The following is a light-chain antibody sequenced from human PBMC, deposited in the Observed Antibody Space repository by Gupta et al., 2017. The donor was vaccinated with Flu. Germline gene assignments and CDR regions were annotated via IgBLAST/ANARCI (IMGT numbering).Light chain of an antibody. CDR2: AAS. CDR3: QQLNSYPRT. CDR1: QGISSY. J-gene: IGKJ2*01. V-gene: IGKV1-9*01. Sequence: PSFLSAAVGDRVTITCRASQGISSYLAWYQQKPGKAPKLLIYAASTLQSGVPSRFSGSGSGTEFTLTISSLQPEDFATYYCQQLNSYPRTFGQGTKLEIK.